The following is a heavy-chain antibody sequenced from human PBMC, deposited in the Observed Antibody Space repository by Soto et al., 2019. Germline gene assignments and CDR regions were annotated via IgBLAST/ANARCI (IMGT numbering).Heavy chain of an antibody. CDR3: ARGPLRNWFDP. D-gene: IGHD5-12*01. CDR2: INTGNGNT. J-gene: IGHJ5*02. CDR1: GYTFTTYA. Sequence: ASVKVSCKASGYTFTTYAMHWVRQAPGQRREWMGWINTGNGNTKYSQKFQGRVTITKNTSASTAYMELSSLRSEDTAVYYCARGPLRNWFDPWGQGTLVTVSS. V-gene: IGHV1-3*04.